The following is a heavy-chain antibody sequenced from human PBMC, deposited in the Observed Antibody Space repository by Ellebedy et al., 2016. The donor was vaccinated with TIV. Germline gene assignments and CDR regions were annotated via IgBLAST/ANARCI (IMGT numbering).Heavy chain of an antibody. Sequence: GGSLRLSCAASGLTFSRYGMSWVRPAPGKVLEWVSVITGGGDGTVYADYGKGRFTISRENSKNTLYLEMKGVRAEDTAVYYCATGGRVTKRKHWGQGTLVIVSS. V-gene: IGHV3-23*01. D-gene: IGHD4-17*01. CDR3: ATGGRVTKRKH. CDR2: ITGGGDGT. CDR1: GLTFSRYG. J-gene: IGHJ4*02.